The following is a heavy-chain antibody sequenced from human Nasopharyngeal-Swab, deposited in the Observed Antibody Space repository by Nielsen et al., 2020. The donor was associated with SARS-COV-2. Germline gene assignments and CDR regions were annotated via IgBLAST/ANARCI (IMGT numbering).Heavy chain of an antibody. CDR3: ARPNTPEDIVVVPAAIAFDI. CDR2: IYYRGST. D-gene: IGHD2-2*01. J-gene: IGHJ3*02. Sequence: WIRQPQGKGLEWIGSIYYRGSTYYNPSLKSRVTISVDTSKNQFSLRLSSVTAADTAVYYCARPNTPEDIVVVPAAIAFDIWGQGTMVTVSS. V-gene: IGHV4-39*01.